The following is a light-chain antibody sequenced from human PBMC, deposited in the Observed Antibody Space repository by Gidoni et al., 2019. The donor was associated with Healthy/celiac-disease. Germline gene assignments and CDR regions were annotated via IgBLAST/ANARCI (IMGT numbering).Light chain of an antibody. J-gene: IGKJ1*01. CDR2: DAS. CDR1: QSVSSY. Sequence: EIVLTQSPATLSLSPGERAPLSCRASQSVSSYLAWYQQKPGQAPRLLIYDASNRATGIPARFSGSGSGTDFTLTISSLEPEDFAVYYCQQRSNWWTFGQXTKVEIK. CDR3: QQRSNWWT. V-gene: IGKV3-11*01.